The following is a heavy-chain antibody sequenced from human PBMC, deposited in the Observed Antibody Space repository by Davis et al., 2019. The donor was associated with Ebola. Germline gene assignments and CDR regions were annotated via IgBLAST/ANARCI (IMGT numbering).Heavy chain of an antibody. V-gene: IGHV3-23*01. CDR3: AKGIYGSGSYNQNSPYYYYYGMDV. CDR1: GFTFSSYA. Sequence: GESLKISCAASGFTFSSYAMSWVRQAPGKGLEWVSAISGSGGSTYYADSVKGRFTISRDNSKNTLYLQMNSLRAEDTAVYYCAKGIYGSGSYNQNSPYYYYYGMDVWGQGTTVTVSS. D-gene: IGHD3-10*01. CDR2: ISGSGGST. J-gene: IGHJ6*02.